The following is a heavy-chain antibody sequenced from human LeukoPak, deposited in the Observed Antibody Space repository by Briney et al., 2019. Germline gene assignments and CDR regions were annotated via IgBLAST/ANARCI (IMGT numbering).Heavy chain of an antibody. Sequence: GGSLRLSCAASGFTFSSYGMHWVRQAPGKGLEWVAVISYDGSNKYYADSVKGRFTISRDNSKNTLYLQMNSLRAEDTAVYYCAKDHAPSLLSHYYYYGMDVWGQGTTVTVSS. CDR3: AKDHAPSLLSHYYYYGMDV. V-gene: IGHV3-30*18. CDR2: ISYDGSNK. D-gene: IGHD3-10*01. CDR1: GFTFSSYG. J-gene: IGHJ6*02.